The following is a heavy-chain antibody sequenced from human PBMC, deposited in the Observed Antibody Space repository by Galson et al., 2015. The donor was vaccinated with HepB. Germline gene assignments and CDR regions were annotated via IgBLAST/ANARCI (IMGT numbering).Heavy chain of an antibody. J-gene: IGHJ6*02. D-gene: IGHD3-10*01. CDR2: IYPGDSDT. CDR3: ARQRYYYGSGSYYSYGMDV. V-gene: IGHV5-51*01. CDR1: SFTSYW. Sequence: SFTSYWIGWVRQMPGKGLEWMGIIYPGDSDTRYSPSFQGQVTTSADKSISTAYLQWSSLKASDTAMYYCARQRYYYGSGSYYSYGMDVWGQGTTVTVSS.